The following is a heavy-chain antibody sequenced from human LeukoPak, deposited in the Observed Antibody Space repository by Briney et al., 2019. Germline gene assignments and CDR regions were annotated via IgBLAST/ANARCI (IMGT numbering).Heavy chain of an antibody. CDR2: INHSGST. J-gene: IGHJ4*02. Sequence: SETLSLTCAVYGGSFSGYYWSWIRQPPGKGLEWIGEINHSGSTNYNPSLKSRVTISVDTSKNQFSLKLSSVTAADTAVYYCARLGYYDSNELDYWGQGTLVTVSS. CDR1: GGSFSGYY. D-gene: IGHD3-22*01. CDR3: ARLGYYDSNELDY. V-gene: IGHV4-34*01.